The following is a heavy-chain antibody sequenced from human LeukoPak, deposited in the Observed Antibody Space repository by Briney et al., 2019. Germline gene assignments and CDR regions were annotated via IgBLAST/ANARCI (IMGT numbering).Heavy chain of an antibody. CDR3: AKDLPAAYFDY. J-gene: IGHJ4*02. CDR1: GFTFSNYG. Sequence: GGSLRLSCAASGFTFSNYGIHWVRQAPGKGLEWVAFVRSDGGIKYYADSVKGRFTISRDNSRTTVYLQMNSLRAEDTAVYHCAKDLPAAYFDYWGQGTLVAVSS. V-gene: IGHV3-30*02. D-gene: IGHD2-2*01. CDR2: VRSDGGIK.